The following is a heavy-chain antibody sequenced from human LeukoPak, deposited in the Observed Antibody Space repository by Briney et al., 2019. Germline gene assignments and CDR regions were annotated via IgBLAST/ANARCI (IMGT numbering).Heavy chain of an antibody. V-gene: IGHV1-18*01. CDR2: ISAYNGNT. D-gene: IGHD2-2*01. CDR1: GYSFTSYF. J-gene: IGHJ4*02. CDR3: ARVGYCSSTSCYPDY. Sequence: ASVKVSCKASGYSFTSYFISWVRQAPGQGLEWMGWISAYNGNTNYAQKLQGRVTMTTDTSTSTAYMELRSLRSDDKAVYYCARVGYCSSTSCYPDYWGQGTLVTVSS.